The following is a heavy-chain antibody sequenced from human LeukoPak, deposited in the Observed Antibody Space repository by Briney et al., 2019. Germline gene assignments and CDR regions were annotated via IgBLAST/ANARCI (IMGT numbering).Heavy chain of an antibody. CDR2: IYYYSGST. D-gene: IGHD3-10*01. J-gene: IGHJ6*04. CDR3: ARIAPDYGSGSLSMDV. CDR1: GGSISSSTYF. V-gene: IGHV4-39*07. Sequence: SETLSLTCTVSGGSISSSTYFWGWIRQPPGKGLEWIGSIYYYSGSTYYNPSLKSRVTISVDTSKNQFSLRLSSVTAADTAVYYCARIAPDYGSGSLSMDVWGKGTTVTISS.